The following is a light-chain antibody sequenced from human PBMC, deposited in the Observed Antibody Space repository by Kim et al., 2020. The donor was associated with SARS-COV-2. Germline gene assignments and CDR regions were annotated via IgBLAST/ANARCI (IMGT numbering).Light chain of an antibody. CDR1: QSVTSN. CDR3: QPYSTWPPIT. J-gene: IGKJ5*01. Sequence: PLQQSTPSCRASQSVTSNLTCYQQKPGQAPRLLIYGVSTIATCIPARFSAIGSGTEFTPATSSLQSEDFAVYYCQPYSTWPPITFCQGTRLEIK. CDR2: GVS. V-gene: IGKV3-15*01.